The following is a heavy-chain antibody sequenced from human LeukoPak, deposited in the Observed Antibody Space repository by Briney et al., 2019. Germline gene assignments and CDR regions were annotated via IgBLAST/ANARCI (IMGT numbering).Heavy chain of an antibody. CDR1: GFTFNSYA. V-gene: IGHV3-48*03. D-gene: IGHD2/OR15-2a*01. CDR2: ISSSGNTI. CDR3: ARDPWTVHSI. J-gene: IGHJ4*02. Sequence: PGGSLRLSCAASGFTFNSYAMNWVRQAPGKGLEWVSYISSSGNTISYADSVKGRFTISRDNAKNSLYLQMNSLRADDTALYYCARDPWTVHSIWGQGTLVTVSS.